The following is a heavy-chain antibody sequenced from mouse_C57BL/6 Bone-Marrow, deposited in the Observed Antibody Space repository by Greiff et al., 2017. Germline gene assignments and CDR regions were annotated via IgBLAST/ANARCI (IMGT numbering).Heavy chain of an antibody. CDR3: ASYGNYYFDY. V-gene: IGHV1-66*01. CDR1: GYSFTSYY. CDR2: IYPGSGNT. J-gene: IGHJ2*01. D-gene: IGHD2-1*01. Sequence: QVQLKQSGPELVKPGASVKISCKASGYSFTSYYIHWVKQRPGQGLEWIGWIYPGSGNTKYNEKFKGKATLTADTSSSTAYMPLSSLTSEDSAVYYCASYGNYYFDYWGQGTTLTVSS.